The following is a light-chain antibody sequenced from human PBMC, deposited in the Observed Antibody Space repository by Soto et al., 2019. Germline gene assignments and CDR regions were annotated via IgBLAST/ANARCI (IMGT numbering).Light chain of an antibody. V-gene: IGKV3-11*01. CDR3: QQRSNWPGT. CDR1: QSVRSS. J-gene: IGKJ1*01. CDR2: DAS. Sequence: EIVLTQSPATLSLSPGERATLSCRATQSVRSSLAWYLQQPGQAPRLLIYDASKRATGIPARFSGSGSGTDFTLTISSLEPKDFAAYYCQQRSNWPGTFGQGTKVDIK.